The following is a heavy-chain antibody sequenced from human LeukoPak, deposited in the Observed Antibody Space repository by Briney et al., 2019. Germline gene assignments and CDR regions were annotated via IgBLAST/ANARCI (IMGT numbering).Heavy chain of an antibody. CDR2: IIPIFGTA. CDR1: GGTFSSYA. CDR3: ARQTREYYDILTGYGLFDY. Sequence: SVKVTCKASGGTFSSYAISWVRQAPGQGLEWMGGIIPIFGTANYAQKFQGRVTITADESTSTAYMELSSLRSEDTAVYYCARQTREYYDILTGYGLFDYWGQGTLVTVSS. J-gene: IGHJ4*02. V-gene: IGHV1-69*13. D-gene: IGHD3-9*01.